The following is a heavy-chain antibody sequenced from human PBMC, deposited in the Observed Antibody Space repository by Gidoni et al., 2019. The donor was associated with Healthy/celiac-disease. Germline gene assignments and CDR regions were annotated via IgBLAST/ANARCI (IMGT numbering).Heavy chain of an antibody. V-gene: IGHV1-3*01. J-gene: IGHJ6*02. CDR1: GYPFTSYA. CDR2: INAGNGNT. CDR3: ARDPPEYYYYGMDV. Sequence: QVQLVQSGAEVKKPGASVKVSCKASGYPFTSYAMHWVRQAPGQRLEWMGWINAGNGNTKYSQKFQGRVTITRDTSASTAYMELSSLRSEDTAVYYCARDPPEYYYYGMDVWGQGTTVTVSS.